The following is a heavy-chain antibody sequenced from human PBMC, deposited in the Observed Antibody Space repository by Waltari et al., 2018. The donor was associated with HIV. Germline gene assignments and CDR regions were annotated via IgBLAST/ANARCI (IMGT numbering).Heavy chain of an antibody. CDR3: ARNLWFGDFRWFDP. Sequence: QVHLQESGPGLVRPSATLSLICTVSGGSFSSYYWNWIRQPAGKGLEWIGRIYSTGSTNYNPSLKSRVTMSVDTDNNQIFLRLNSVTAADTAVYYCARNLWFGDFRWFDPWGQGTLVTVSS. D-gene: IGHD3-10*01. V-gene: IGHV4-4*07. CDR1: GGSFSSYY. CDR2: IYSTGST. J-gene: IGHJ5*02.